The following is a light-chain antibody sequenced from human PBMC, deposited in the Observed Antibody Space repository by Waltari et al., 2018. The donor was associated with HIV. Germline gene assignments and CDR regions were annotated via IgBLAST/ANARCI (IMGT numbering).Light chain of an antibody. CDR2: DTE. CDR3: LLSYFGVRV. J-gene: IGLJ3*02. CDR1: AGTVSRNHY. V-gene: IGLV7-46*01. Sequence: LTCCPGGTVTVTCAPVAGTVSRNHYTHWFQLKPGQAPRTLIYDTEQRHPWTPGRFAGSLIGGRAALMLAGALPDDEADYYCLLSYFGVRVFGGGTKLTV.